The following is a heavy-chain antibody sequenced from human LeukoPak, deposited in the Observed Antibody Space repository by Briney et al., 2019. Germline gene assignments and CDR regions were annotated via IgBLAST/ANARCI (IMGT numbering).Heavy chain of an antibody. CDR2: INHGGST. Sequence: SETLSLTCAVSGGSFSGHYWNWIRQPPGKGLEWIGEINHGGSTNYNPSLKSRVTISVDTSQNQFSLRLSSVTAADTAVYYCARVVVAATHVGYFDYWGQGTLVTVSS. J-gene: IGHJ4*02. CDR1: GGSFSGHY. V-gene: IGHV4-34*01. D-gene: IGHD2-15*01. CDR3: ARVVVAATHVGYFDY.